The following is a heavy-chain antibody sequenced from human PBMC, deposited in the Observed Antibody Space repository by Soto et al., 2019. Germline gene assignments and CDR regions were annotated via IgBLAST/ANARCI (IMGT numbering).Heavy chain of an antibody. Sequence: GGSLRLSCKGSGYSFTSYWIGWVRQMPGKGLEWMGIIYPGDSDTRYSPSFQGQVTISADKSISTAYLQWSSLKASDTAMYYCARHATYVHRMGWFDPWGQGTLVTVSS. V-gene: IGHV5-51*01. J-gene: IGHJ5*02. CDR1: GYSFTSYW. CDR3: ARHATYVHRMGWFDP. D-gene: IGHD2-8*01. CDR2: IYPGDSDT.